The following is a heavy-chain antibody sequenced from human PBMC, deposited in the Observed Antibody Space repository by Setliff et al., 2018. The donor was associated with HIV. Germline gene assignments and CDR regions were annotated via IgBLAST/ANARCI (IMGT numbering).Heavy chain of an antibody. CDR2: IYYRGDT. V-gene: IGHV4-31*03. Sequence: SETLSLTCTVSGASITSGYYWSWVRQRPGRGLEWIGHIYYRGDTYYSPSLKRRLAISVDTSKMQFSLTVTYMTAADTAVYYCARDNRVMGLNYYYYYMDVWGKGTTVTVSS. CDR3: ARDNRVMGLNYYYYYMDV. J-gene: IGHJ6*03. CDR1: GASITSGYY. D-gene: IGHD2-21*01.